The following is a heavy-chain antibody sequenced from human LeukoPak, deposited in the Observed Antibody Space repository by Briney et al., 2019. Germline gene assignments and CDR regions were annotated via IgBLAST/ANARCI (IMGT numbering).Heavy chain of an antibody. V-gene: IGHV3-74*01. CDR1: GFTFSSYW. Sequence: PGGSLRLSCAASGFTFSSYWMHWVRQAPGKGLVWVSRINSDGSSTSYADSVKGRFTISRDNAKNTLYLQMNSLRAEDTAVYYCARDRVLRDIVVVPAALVEIDYYGMDVWGQGTTVTVSS. D-gene: IGHD2-2*01. CDR3: ARDRVLRDIVVVPAALVEIDYYGMDV. J-gene: IGHJ6*02. CDR2: INSDGSST.